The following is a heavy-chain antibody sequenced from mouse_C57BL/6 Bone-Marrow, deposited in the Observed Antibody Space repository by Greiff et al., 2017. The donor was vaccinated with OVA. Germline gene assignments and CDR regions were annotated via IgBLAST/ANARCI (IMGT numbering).Heavy chain of an antibody. Sequence: EVQLVESGPGLAKPSQTLSLTCSVTGYSITSDYWNWIRKFPGNKLEYMGYISYSGSTYYNPSLKSRISITRDTSKNQYYLQLNSVTTEDTATYYCARSDGNQSPYWYFDVWGTGTTVTVSS. CDR3: ARSDGNQSPYWYFDV. V-gene: IGHV3-8*01. CDR2: ISYSGST. J-gene: IGHJ1*03. CDR1: GYSITSDY. D-gene: IGHD2-1*01.